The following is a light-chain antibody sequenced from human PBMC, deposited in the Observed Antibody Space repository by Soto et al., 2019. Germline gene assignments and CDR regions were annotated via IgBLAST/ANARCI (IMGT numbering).Light chain of an antibody. CDR2: EVI. CDR3: TSYAGSDNVI. CDR1: GSDVGGHNY. Sequence: QSALTQPPSASGSPGQSVTISCTGTGSDVGGHNYVSWYQQHPGKAPKLLIYEVIQRPSGVPDRFSGSKSGNTASLTVSGLQAEDEADYYCTSYAGSDNVIFGGGTKVTVL. J-gene: IGLJ2*01. V-gene: IGLV2-8*01.